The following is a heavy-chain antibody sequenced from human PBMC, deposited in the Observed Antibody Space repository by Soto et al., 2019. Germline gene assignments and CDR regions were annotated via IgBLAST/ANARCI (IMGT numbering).Heavy chain of an antibody. Sequence: QVQLVQSGAEVKKPGASVKVSCKASGYTFTSYGISWVRQAPGQGLEWMGWISAYNGNTNYAQKLQGRVTMTTDTSTSTAYMKLRSLRSDDTAVYYCAREKRRGYSYGYVHWFDPWGQGTLVTVSS. CDR2: ISAYNGNT. J-gene: IGHJ5*02. V-gene: IGHV1-18*04. CDR1: GYTFTSYG. D-gene: IGHD5-18*01. CDR3: AREKRRGYSYGYVHWFDP.